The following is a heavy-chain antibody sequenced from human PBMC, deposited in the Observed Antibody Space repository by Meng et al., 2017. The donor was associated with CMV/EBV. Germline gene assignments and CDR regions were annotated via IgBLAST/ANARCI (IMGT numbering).Heavy chain of an antibody. CDR3: ARGNTINSGSYFYYFDY. CDR2: INPNSVGT. Sequence: SVKVSCKASGYTFTGYYMHWVRQEPGQGLEWMGWINPNSVGTNYAQKFQGRVTMTRDTSISTGYMELSRLRSDDTAVYYCARGNTINSGSYFYYFDYWGQGTLVTVSS. J-gene: IGHJ4*02. V-gene: IGHV1-2*02. D-gene: IGHD1-26*01. CDR1: GYTFTGYY.